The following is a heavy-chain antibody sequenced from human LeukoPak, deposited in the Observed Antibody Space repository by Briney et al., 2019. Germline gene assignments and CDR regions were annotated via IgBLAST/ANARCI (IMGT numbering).Heavy chain of an antibody. CDR3: ARHGDYCFDQ. CDR1: GFTFSRSL. Sequence: GGSLRLSCAASGFTFSRSLMGWVRQAPGKGLGWVANIKQDGTSKYYEDSLKGRFTISRDNAKNSVYLQMNSVGADDTALYYCARHGDYCFDQLRQGRLVTVSS. V-gene: IGHV3-7*01. D-gene: IGHD4-17*01. CDR2: IKQDGTSK. J-gene: IGHJ4*02.